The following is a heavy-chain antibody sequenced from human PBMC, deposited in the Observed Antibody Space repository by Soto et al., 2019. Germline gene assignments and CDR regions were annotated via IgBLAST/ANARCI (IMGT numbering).Heavy chain of an antibody. V-gene: IGHV3-48*02. Sequence: LVQSGGHLVQPGGSLRLSCDGSGFNFSDYSMSWVRQAPGKGLEWLSYISLTSSTMYYSASVRGRFTIYRDNAKNSLNLQMDSLRDEDTAVYYCVRERRARDHNYGFFYYYVMDVWGQGTRVTVSS. CDR1: GFNFSDYS. J-gene: IGHJ6*01. D-gene: IGHD3-16*01. CDR3: VRERRARDHNYGFFYYYVMDV. CDR2: ISLTSSTM.